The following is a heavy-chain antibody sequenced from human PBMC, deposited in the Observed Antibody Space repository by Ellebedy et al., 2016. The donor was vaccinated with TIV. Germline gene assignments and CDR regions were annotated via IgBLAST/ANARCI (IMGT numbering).Heavy chain of an antibody. J-gene: IGHJ4*02. D-gene: IGHD3-22*01. Sequence: GESLKISXAASGFTFRDYYMSWIRQAPGKGLEWVSYISSSGSTIYYADSVKGRFTVSRDLTKNSLYLQMNSLRADDAAVYYCARDSTNYDSSGYPIGSWGQGTLVTVSS. CDR1: GFTFRDYY. CDR3: ARDSTNYDSSGYPIGS. CDR2: ISSSGSTI. V-gene: IGHV3-11*01.